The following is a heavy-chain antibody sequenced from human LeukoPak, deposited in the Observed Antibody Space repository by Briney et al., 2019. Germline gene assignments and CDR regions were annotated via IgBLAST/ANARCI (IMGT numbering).Heavy chain of an antibody. J-gene: IGHJ5*02. D-gene: IGHD6-19*01. CDR1: GYTFTTYG. CDR3: ARDQAVARKRGVYKWFDP. CDR2: ICAYISNT. V-gene: IGHV1-18*04. Sequence: GATVSVSYTLSGYTFTTYGISWVGQAPGHRREGMGWICAYISNTDYTQELHGRVTMNTDTTTSKAYMKLRSLRSDDTAVYYCARDQAVARKRGVYKWFDPWGQGTLVTVSS.